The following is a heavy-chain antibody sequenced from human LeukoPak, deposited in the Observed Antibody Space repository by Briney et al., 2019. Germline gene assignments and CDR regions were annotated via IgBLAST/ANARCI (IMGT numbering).Heavy chain of an antibody. J-gene: IGHJ4*02. CDR1: GGTFSSYA. D-gene: IGHD3-10*01. V-gene: IGHV1-69*13. CDR3: AREGGISGPDY. Sequence: EASVRVSCKASGGTFSSYAISWVRQAPGQGLEWMGGIIPIFGTANYAQKFQGRVTITADESTSTAYMELSSLRSEDTAVYYCAREGGISGPDYWGQGTLVTVSS. CDR2: IIPIFGTA.